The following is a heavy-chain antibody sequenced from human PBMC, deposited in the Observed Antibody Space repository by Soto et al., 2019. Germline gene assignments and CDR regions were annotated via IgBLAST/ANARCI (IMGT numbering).Heavy chain of an antibody. CDR2: VHDSWGS. V-gene: IGHV4-59*08. J-gene: IGHJ6*02. CDR3: ARYGFGALRGLVDV. Sequence: SETLSLRCTVSGGSISSYYWSWIRQTPGKGLEWIGYVHDSWGSNYNPSLKSRVAISLDTSKSQFSLTLTSVTATDTAVYYCARYGFGALRGLVDVCAQRTTVPVS. D-gene: IGHD3-10*01. CDR1: GGSISSYY.